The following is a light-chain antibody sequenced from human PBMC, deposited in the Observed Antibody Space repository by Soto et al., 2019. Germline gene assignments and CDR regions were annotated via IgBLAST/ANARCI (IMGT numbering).Light chain of an antibody. Sequence: QSVLTQPPSVSAAPGQRVSISCSGSGSNIGSNSVCWYQQLPGAAPKLLIFDSNKRPSGSPDRFSGSKSGTSATLGISGLQTGDEADYFCATWDSDVSYVVFGEGTKLTVL. CDR1: GSNIGSNS. V-gene: IGLV1-51*01. CDR3: ATWDSDVSYVV. J-gene: IGLJ2*01. CDR2: DSN.